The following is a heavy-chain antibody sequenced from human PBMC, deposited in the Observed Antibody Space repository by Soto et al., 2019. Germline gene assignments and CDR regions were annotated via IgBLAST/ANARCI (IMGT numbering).Heavy chain of an antibody. CDR1: GFSLTSGVVG. CDR3: AHRLQGPSEYDV. J-gene: IGHJ6*02. CDR2: IYWNDEK. D-gene: IGHD6-6*01. V-gene: IGHV2-5*01. Sequence: QITLKESGPTLVKPTQTLTLTCTFSGFSLTSGVVGVGWIRQPPGEALPWLALIYWNDEKYYNPSLRNRLTITRDTSKNQVVLTMTTMDPVDTATYYCAHRLQGPSEYDVWGQGTTVTVSS.